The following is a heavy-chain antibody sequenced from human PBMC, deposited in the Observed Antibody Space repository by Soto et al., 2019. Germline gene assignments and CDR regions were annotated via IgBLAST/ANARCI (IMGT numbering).Heavy chain of an antibody. CDR3: ARGVVVVVAAYGMDV. CDR2: ISSNGGST. D-gene: IGHD2-15*01. V-gene: IGHV3-64*01. J-gene: IGHJ6*02. Sequence: SLRLSCAASGFTFSSYAMHWVRQAPGKGLEYVSAISSNGGSTYYANSVKGRFTISRDNSKNTLYLQMGSLRAEDMAVYYCARGVVVVVAAYGMDVWGQGTTVTVSS. CDR1: GFTFSSYA.